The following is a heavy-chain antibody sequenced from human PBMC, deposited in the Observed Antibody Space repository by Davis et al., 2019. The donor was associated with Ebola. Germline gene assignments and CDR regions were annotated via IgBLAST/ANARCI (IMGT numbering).Heavy chain of an antibody. V-gene: IGHV3-20*04. CDR1: GFTSSSYA. CDR3: AKSGLDV. CDR2: INWNGVSI. Sequence: GESLKISCAASGFTSSSYAMSWVRQAPGKGLEWVSGINWNGVSIGYADSVKGRFTISRDNAKNSLYLQMNSLRVEDTALYYCAKSGLDVWGQGTTVTVSS. J-gene: IGHJ6*02.